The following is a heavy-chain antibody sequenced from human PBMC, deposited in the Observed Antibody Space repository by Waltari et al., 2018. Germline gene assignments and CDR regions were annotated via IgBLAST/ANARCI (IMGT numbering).Heavy chain of an antibody. CDR3: VKGNEIDY. D-gene: IGHD1-1*01. Sequence: QVHLVESGGGVVQPGGSLRLYCAAPGFNFTLFVMHWVRQAPGKGLEWVSLISYDGSNENYADSVKGRFTMSRDNSKKMLYVQMNNLRAEDSAVYYCVKGNEIDYWGQGTLVTVSS. CDR1: GFNFTLFV. V-gene: IGHV3-30*02. J-gene: IGHJ4*02. CDR2: ISYDGSNE.